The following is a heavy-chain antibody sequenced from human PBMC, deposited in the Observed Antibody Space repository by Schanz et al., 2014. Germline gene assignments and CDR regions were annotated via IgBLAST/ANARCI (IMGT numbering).Heavy chain of an antibody. V-gene: IGHV3-48*01. D-gene: IGHD2-2*01. J-gene: IGHJ4*02. CDR1: GITFSGYS. CDR3: AKVAPAATYLDT. CDR2: ISGSSSTK. Sequence: EVQLVESGGGLAQPGGSLRLSCAASGITFSGYSMNWVHQAPGKGLEWVSYISGSSSTKYYADSVKGRFTISRDNGKKSLYLQMNSLRAEDTAVYYCAKVAPAATYLDTWGLGTLVTVSS.